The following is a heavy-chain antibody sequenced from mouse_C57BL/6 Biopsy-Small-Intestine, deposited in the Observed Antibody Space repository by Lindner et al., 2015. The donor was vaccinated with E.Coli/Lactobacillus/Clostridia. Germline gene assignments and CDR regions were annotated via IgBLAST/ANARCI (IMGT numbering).Heavy chain of an antibody. CDR2: INPSSGYT. CDR3: ARSHGSSFYAMDY. CDR1: GYTFTSYT. D-gene: IGHD1-1*01. J-gene: IGHJ4*01. V-gene: IGHV1-4*01. Sequence: VQLQESGAELARPGASVKMSCKASGYTFTSYTMHWVKQRPGQGLEWIGYINPSSGYTKYNQKFKDKATLTADKSSSTAYMQLSSLTSEDSAVYYCARSHGSSFYAMDYWGQGTSVTVSS.